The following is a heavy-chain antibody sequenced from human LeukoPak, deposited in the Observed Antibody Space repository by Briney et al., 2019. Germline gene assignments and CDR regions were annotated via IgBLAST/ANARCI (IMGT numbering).Heavy chain of an antibody. V-gene: IGHV1-69*13. J-gene: IGHJ4*02. D-gene: IGHD5-18*01. CDR1: GGTFSSYA. CDR3: ARSGDTATHSDY. Sequence: SVKVSCKASGGTFSSYAISWVRQAPGQGLEWMGGIIPIFGTANYAQKFQGRVTITADESTSTAYMELSSLRSEDTAVYYCARSGDTATHSDYWGQGTLVTVSS. CDR2: IIPIFGTA.